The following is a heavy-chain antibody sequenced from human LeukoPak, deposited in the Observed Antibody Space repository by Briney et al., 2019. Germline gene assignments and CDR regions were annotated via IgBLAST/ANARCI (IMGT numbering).Heavy chain of an antibody. D-gene: IGHD6-19*01. V-gene: IGHV3-53*01. Sequence: GGSLRLSCAASGFTVSSNYMSWVRQAPGKGLEWVSVIYGGGSTYYADSVKGRFTISRDTSKNTLYLQMNSLRAEDTAVYYCASWPVGWYGEDSWGQGTLVTVSS. CDR1: GFTVSSNY. CDR2: IYGGGST. CDR3: ASWPVGWYGEDS. J-gene: IGHJ4*02.